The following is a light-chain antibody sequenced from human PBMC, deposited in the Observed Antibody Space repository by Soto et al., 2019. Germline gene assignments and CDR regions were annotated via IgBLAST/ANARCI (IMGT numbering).Light chain of an antibody. CDR1: SSDVGGYNF. J-gene: IGLJ1*01. CDR2: DVT. Sequence: QSVLTQPASVSGSPGQSIAISCTGTSSDVGGYNFVSWYQHHPGKAPKLLIYDVTSRPSEVSDRFSASKSGNTASLTISGLQTEDEADYYCSSHTSSRTLVFGTGTKLTVL. CDR3: SSHTSSRTLV. V-gene: IGLV2-14*03.